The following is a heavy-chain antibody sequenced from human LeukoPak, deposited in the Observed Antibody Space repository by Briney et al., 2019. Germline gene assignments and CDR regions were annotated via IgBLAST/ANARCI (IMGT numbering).Heavy chain of an antibody. CDR1: GFSFSFSN. V-gene: IGHV3-21*01. Sequence: GGSLRLSCAASGFSFSFSNMNWVRQAPGKGLEWVSYISSTNGHTYYADSVNGRFTISRDTAKNSLYLQMNSLRAEDTAVYYCAELGITMIGGVWGKGTTVTISS. D-gene: IGHD3-10*02. CDR2: ISSTNGHT. J-gene: IGHJ6*04. CDR3: AELGITMIGGV.